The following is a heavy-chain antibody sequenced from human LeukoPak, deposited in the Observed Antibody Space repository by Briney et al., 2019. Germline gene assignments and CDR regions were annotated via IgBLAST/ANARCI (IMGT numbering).Heavy chain of an antibody. V-gene: IGHV4-34*01. CDR1: GGSFSGYY. CDR3: ARRRSYYGAGSYPYYYYDMDV. Sequence: PSETLSLTCAVYGGSFSGYYWSWIRQPPGKGLEWIGEIYHSGSTNYNPSLKSRVTISVDTSKNQFSLKLSSVTAADTAVYYCARRRSYYGAGSYPYYYYDMDVWGQGTTVTVSS. J-gene: IGHJ6*02. D-gene: IGHD3-10*01. CDR2: IYHSGST.